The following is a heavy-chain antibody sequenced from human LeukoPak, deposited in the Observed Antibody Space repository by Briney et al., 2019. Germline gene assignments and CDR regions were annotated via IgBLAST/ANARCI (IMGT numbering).Heavy chain of an antibody. D-gene: IGHD1-14*01. CDR1: GFTFSSYA. J-gene: IGHJ4*02. V-gene: IGHV3-23*01. CDR3: AKNLVGNHYFDY. Sequence: PGGSLRLSCAASGFTFSSYAMSWARQAPGKGLEWVSAISGSGGSTYYADSVKGRFTISRDNSKNTLYLQMNSLRAEDTAVYYCAKNLVGNHYFDYWGQGTLVTVSS. CDR2: ISGSGGST.